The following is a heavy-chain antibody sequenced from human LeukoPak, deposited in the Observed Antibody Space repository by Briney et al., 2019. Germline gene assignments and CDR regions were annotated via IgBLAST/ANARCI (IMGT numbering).Heavy chain of an antibody. D-gene: IGHD2-8*01. V-gene: IGHV4-34*01. J-gene: IGHJ4*02. Sequence: SETLSLTCAVYGGSFSGYYWSWIRQPPGKGLEWIGEINHSGSTNYNPSLKSRVTISVDTSENQFSLKLSSVTAADTAVYYCARRLMVYAVDYWGQGTLVTVSS. CDR3: ARRLMVYAVDY. CDR1: GGSFSGYY. CDR2: INHSGST.